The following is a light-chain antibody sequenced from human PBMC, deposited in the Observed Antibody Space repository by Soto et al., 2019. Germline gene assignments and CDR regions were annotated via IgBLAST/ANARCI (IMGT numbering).Light chain of an antibody. CDR1: SSDVGGYNY. J-gene: IGLJ1*01. CDR2: DVR. V-gene: IGLV2-14*01. CDR3: SSYTTSNTRQIV. Sequence: QSVLTQPASVSGSPGQSITISCTGTSSDVGGYNYVSWYQQHPGKVPKCMVYDVRNRPSEVSNRFSGYKSGNTAYLTISGLQAEDEADYYCSSYTTSNTRQIVFGTGTKVTDL.